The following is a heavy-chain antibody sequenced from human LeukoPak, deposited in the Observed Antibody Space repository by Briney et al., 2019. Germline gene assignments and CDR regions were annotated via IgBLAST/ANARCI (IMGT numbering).Heavy chain of an antibody. CDR3: AKEYDCDGDCYTSLDS. J-gene: IGHJ4*02. CDR2: INRNGATT. CDR1: GFTFDAYT. D-gene: IGHD2-21*02. V-gene: IGHV3-43*01. Sequence: PGGSLRLSCVASGFTFDAYTIHWVRQAPGKGLEWVSLINRNGATTYYADSVKGRFTISRDNRKKSLFLQMSSLRSEDTALYYCAKEYDCDGDCYTSLDSWGQGTLVTVSS.